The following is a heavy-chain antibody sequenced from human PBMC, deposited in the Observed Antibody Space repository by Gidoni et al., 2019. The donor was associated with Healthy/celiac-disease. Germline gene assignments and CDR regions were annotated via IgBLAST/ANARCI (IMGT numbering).Heavy chain of an antibody. CDR1: GYTFTTYG. D-gene: IGHD1-7*01. CDR3: ARDWNYRRSPHLSWFDP. V-gene: IGHV1-3*01. J-gene: IGHJ5*02. Sequence: QVQLVQSGAEVKKPGASVQVSCKASGYTFTTYGMHWVRQAPGQRLEWMGWINAGNGDTKYSQQFQGRVTITRDTSASTAYMELSSLRSADTAVYYCARDWNYRRSPHLSWFDPWGQGTLVTVSS. CDR2: INAGNGDT.